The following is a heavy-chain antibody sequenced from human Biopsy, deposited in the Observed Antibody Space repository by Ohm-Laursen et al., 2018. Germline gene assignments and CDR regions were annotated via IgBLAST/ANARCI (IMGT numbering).Heavy chain of an antibody. J-gene: IGHJ3*02. CDR1: GFTFSSYG. V-gene: IGHV3-30*18. Sequence: SLRLSCSASGFTFSSYGMHWVRQAPGKGLEWVAVISYDGSNKYYADSVRGRFTISRDNSKNTLYLQMNSLRAEDTAVYYCAKDMGSGYGGNSGDAFDIWGQGTMVTVSS. D-gene: IGHD4-23*01. CDR3: AKDMGSGYGGNSGDAFDI. CDR2: ISYDGSNK.